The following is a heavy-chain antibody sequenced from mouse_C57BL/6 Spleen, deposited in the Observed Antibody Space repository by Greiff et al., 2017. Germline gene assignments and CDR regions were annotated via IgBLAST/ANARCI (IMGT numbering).Heavy chain of an antibody. D-gene: IGHD1-1*01. Sequence: QVQLQQPGAELVKPGASVKLSCKASGYTFTSYWMHWVKQRPGKGLGWIGMIHPNSGSTNYNEKFKSKATLTVDKSSSTAYMQRSSLTSDDSAVYSCARRYCSSYDYSMDYWGQGTSVTVSS. CDR2: IHPNSGST. CDR1: GYTFTSYW. CDR3: ARRYCSSYDYSMDY. J-gene: IGHJ4*01. V-gene: IGHV1-64*01.